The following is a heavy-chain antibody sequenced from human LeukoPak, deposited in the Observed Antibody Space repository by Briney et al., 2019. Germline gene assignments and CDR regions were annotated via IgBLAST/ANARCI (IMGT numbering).Heavy chain of an antibody. D-gene: IGHD3-10*01. CDR2: IDNSGSTI. J-gene: IGHJ6*02. CDR3: VKRGDRPGYYYFGMDV. Sequence: GGSLRLSCAASGFTFSDYYMSWIRQAPGKGLEWVSYIDNSGSTIYYADSVKGRFTISRDNAKNSRYLQMNSLRAEDTAVYYCVKRGDRPGYYYFGMDVWGQGTTVTVSS. CDR1: GFTFSDYY. V-gene: IGHV3-11*01.